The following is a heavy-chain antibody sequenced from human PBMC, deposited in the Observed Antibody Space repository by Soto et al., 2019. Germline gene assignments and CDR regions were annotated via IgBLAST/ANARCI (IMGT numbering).Heavy chain of an antibody. CDR3: ARGVGTYYDFWSGPYYYYGMDV. V-gene: IGHV4-30-2*01. Sequence: TLSLTCAVSGGSVSSGGYSWSWIRQRPGKGLEWIGYIYHSGSTYYNPSLKSRVTISVDRSKNQFSLKLSSVTAADTAVYYCARGVGTYYDFWSGPYYYYGMDVWGQGTTVTVSS. D-gene: IGHD3-3*01. J-gene: IGHJ6*02. CDR2: IYHSGST. CDR1: GGSVSSGGYS.